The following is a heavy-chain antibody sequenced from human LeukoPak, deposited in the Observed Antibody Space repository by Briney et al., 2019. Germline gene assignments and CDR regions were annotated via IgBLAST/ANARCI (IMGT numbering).Heavy chain of an antibody. D-gene: IGHD4-17*01. CDR1: GYTFTGYY. V-gene: IGHV1-2*02. J-gene: IGHJ1*01. Sequence: GASVKVSCKASGYTFTGYYMHWVRRAPGQGLEWMGWINPNSGGTNYAQKFQGRVTMTRDTSISTAYMELSRLRSDDTAVYYCARSTYGDYVIDEHWGQGTLVTVSS. CDR3: ARSTYGDYVIDEH. CDR2: INPNSGGT.